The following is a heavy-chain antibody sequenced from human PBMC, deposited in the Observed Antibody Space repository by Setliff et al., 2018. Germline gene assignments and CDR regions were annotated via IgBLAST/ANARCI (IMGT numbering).Heavy chain of an antibody. CDR1: GGSISTNSYY. V-gene: IGHV4-39*07. D-gene: IGHD2-15*01. CDR2: IYYIGTT. Sequence: PLETLSLTCTVSGGSISTNSYYWGWIRQPPGKGLEWIGSIYYIGTTYYNPSLKSRVTISVDTSKNHFSLKLSSVTAADTAVYYCARVEGAADYWGQGTLVTVSS. CDR3: ARVEGAADY. J-gene: IGHJ4*02.